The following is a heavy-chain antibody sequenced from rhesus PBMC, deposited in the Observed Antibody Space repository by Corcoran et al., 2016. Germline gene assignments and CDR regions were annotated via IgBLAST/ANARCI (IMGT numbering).Heavy chain of an antibody. CDR1: GGSISDDYY. CDR3: ARDHYEDDYGYYYTLDY. D-gene: IGHD3-9*01. CDR2: IYGSGGGP. J-gene: IGHJ4*01. V-gene: IGHV4-106*01. Sequence: QVQLQESGPGLVKPSETLSLTCAVSGGSISDDYYWSWIRQPPGKGLEWIGYIYGSGGGPNYNPSLRSRVTISIDTSKNQFSLKLSSVTAADTAVYYCARDHYEDDYGYYYTLDYWGQGVLVTVSS.